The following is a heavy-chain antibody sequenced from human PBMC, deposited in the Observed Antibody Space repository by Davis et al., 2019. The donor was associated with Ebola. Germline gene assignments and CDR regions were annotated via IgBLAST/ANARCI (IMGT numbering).Heavy chain of an antibody. CDR3: ARAPSGYYDSSGYQ. CDR1: GGSISSYY. CDR2: IYYSGST. D-gene: IGHD3-22*01. V-gene: IGHV4-59*08. Sequence: SETLSLTCTVSGGSISSYYWSWIRQPPGKGLEWIGYIYYSGSTNYNPSLKSRVTISVDTSKNQFSLKLSSVTAADTAVYYCARAPSGYYDSSGYQWGQGTLVTVSS. J-gene: IGHJ4*02.